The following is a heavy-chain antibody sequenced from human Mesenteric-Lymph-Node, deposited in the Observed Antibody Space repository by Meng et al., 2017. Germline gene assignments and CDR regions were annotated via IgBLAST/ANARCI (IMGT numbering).Heavy chain of an antibody. CDR1: GFTFSGYP. CDR2: VGGSRAVST. Sequence: GESLKISCEASGFTFSGYPMSWVRQAAGKGLEWVSSVGGSRAVSTFYADSVKGRFTISRDNTKNSLYLHMNSLRVEDTAVYYCARDSGGFVPADYWGQGVMVTVSS. J-gene: IGHJ4*02. D-gene: IGHD5-12*01. V-gene: IGHV3-23*01. CDR3: ARDSGGFVPADY.